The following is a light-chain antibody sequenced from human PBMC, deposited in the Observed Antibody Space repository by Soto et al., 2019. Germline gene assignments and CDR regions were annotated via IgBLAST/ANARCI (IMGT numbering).Light chain of an antibody. Sequence: DMQMTQPQSSLSASVGDSVTITCRASQSIRTYLNWYQQKPGKAPELLIYAASSLQSGVPSRFSGSGSGTDFTLTISSMQPEDLANYYCQQYYSTPRTFGPGTKVDIK. CDR1: QSIRTY. CDR2: AAS. J-gene: IGKJ3*01. V-gene: IGKV1-39*01. CDR3: QQYYSTPRT.